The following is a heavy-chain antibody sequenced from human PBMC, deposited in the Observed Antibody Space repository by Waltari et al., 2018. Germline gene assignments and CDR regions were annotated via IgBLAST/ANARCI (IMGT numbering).Heavy chain of an antibody. J-gene: IGHJ6*03. D-gene: IGHD3-16*02. V-gene: IGHV1-69*11. CDR1: GGTLSSYG. CDR3: ARDKSETFYDRYDPLYDYYYMDV. CDR2: ITPLLGTA. Sequence: QVQLVQSGTEVKKPGSSVKVSCKASGGTLSSYGVSWVRQAPGQGLEWMGGITPLLGTANYAQNFQGRLTITADESTSTAYMELGSLRSEDTAVYYCARDKSETFYDRYDPLYDYYYMDVWGRGTTVTVSS.